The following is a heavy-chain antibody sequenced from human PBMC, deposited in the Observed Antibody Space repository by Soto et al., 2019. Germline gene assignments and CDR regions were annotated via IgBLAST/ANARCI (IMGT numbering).Heavy chain of an antibody. V-gene: IGHV4-39*01. CDR1: GGSISSSSYY. D-gene: IGHD5-18*01. Sequence: PSETLSLTCTVSGGSISSSSYYWGWIRQPPGKGLEWIGSIYYSGSTYYNQSLKSRVTISVDTSKNQFSLKLSSVAAADTAVYYCARPRIQLWFDAFDIWGQGTMVTVSS. J-gene: IGHJ3*02. CDR3: ARPRIQLWFDAFDI. CDR2: IYYSGST.